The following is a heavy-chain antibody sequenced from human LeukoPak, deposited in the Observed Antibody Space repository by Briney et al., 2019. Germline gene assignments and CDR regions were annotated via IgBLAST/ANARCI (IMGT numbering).Heavy chain of an antibody. CDR2: INHSGST. D-gene: IGHD6-19*01. V-gene: IGHV4-34*01. CDR1: GFTSSSYA. J-gene: IGHJ4*02. CDR3: ARGLGVAVAGPFDY. Sequence: GSLRLSCAASGFTSSSYAMSWIRQPPGKGLEWIGEINHSGSTNYNPSLKSRVTISVDTSKNQFSLELSSVTAADTAVYYCARGLGVAVAGPFDYWGQGTLVTVSS.